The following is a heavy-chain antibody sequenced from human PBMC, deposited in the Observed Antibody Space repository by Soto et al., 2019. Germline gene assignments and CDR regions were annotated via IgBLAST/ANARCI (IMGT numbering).Heavy chain of an antibody. D-gene: IGHD4-17*01. CDR1: GVTFSNYW. CDR3: ARSTVTTRWWDFDL. Sequence: EVQLVESGGGLVQPGGSLRLSCAASGVTFSNYWMHWVRQAPGKGLVLVSRVNDDVNSTNYADSVKGRFTISRDNAKNTLYLQMTSLRDEDTAVYYCARSTVTTRWWDFDLWARGTLVTVSS. J-gene: IGHJ2*01. V-gene: IGHV3-74*01. CDR2: VNDDVNST.